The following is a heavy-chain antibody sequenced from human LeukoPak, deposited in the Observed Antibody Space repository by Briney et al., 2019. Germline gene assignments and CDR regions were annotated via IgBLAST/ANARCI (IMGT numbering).Heavy chain of an antibody. CDR2: ISSSSSYI. CDR1: GFTFSSYT. J-gene: IGHJ4*02. D-gene: IGHD3-16*01. Sequence: RPGGSLRLSCAASGFTFSSYTMNWVRQAPGKGLEWVSSISSSSSYIYYADSVKGRFTISRDISKNTLYLQMNSLRAEDMAVYYCAKDGGQGADYWGQGTLVTVSS. CDR3: AKDGGQGADY. V-gene: IGHV3-21*04.